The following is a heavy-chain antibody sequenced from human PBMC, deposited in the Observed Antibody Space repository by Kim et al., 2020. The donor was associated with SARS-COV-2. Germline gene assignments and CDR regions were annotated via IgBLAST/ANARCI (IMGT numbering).Heavy chain of an antibody. Sequence: VKGRFTIARDNSKNTLYLQMNSLRADDTAVYFCARGRFCSSSNCYSYMDVWGRGTTVIVSS. V-gene: IGHV3-30*07. D-gene: IGHD2-2*01. CDR3: ARGRFCSSSNCYSYMDV. J-gene: IGHJ6*03.